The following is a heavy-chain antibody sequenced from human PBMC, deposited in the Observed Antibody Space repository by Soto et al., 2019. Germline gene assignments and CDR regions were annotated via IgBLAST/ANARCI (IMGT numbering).Heavy chain of an antibody. J-gene: IGHJ5*02. CDR2: TYYRSKWYN. D-gene: IGHD6-13*01. Sequence: SQTLSPTCAISGDSVSSNSAAWNWIRQSPSRGLEWLGRTYYRSKWYNDYAVSVKSRITINPDTSKNQFSLQLNSVTPEDTAVYYCARGYSSSWYNWFDPWGQGTLVTVSS. CDR3: ARGYSSSWYNWFDP. V-gene: IGHV6-1*01. CDR1: GDSVSSNSAA.